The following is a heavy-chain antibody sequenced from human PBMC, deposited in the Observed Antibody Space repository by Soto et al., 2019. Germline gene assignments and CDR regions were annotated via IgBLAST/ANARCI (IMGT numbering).Heavy chain of an antibody. CDR3: ARGAEVFGYNWKSVPFEV. D-gene: IGHD1-20*01. Sequence: GASVKVSCKTVGGTMRSYAFSWLRQAPGQGLEWMGGIIPVFATPNHAQKFQDRVTISADESTRTVYMELRRLTAEDSAVYFCARGAEVFGYNWKSVPFEVCGQGTHVTVSS. CDR1: GGTMRSYA. J-gene: IGHJ4*02. V-gene: IGHV1-69*13. CDR2: IIPVFATP.